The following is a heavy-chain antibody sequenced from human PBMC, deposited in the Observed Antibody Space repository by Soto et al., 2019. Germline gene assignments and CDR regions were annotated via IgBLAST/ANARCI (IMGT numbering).Heavy chain of an antibody. Sequence: QITLTDSGPTLVKPTQTLTLTCTFSGVSLSTSGVGVGWIRQPPGKALEWLAVIYWDDDKRYSPSLKNRLTITKDTSKNHVVLTMTNIDAVDTATYYCAHKEPRMNHFDYWGQGTPVTVSS. V-gene: IGHV2-5*02. D-gene: IGHD2-8*01. CDR3: AHKEPRMNHFDY. CDR1: GVSLSTSGVG. CDR2: IYWDDDK. J-gene: IGHJ4*02.